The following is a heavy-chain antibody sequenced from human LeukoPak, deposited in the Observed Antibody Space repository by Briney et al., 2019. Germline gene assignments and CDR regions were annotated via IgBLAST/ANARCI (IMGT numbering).Heavy chain of an antibody. CDR2: ISAYNCNT. D-gene: IGHD3-22*01. V-gene: IGHV1-18*01. J-gene: IGHJ4*02. Sequence: ASVKVSCKASGYTFTSYGISWVRQAPGQGLEWMGWISAYNCNTNYAQKLQGRVTMTTDTSTSTAYMELRSLRSDDTAVYYCARDGYRYDSSGYQDYWGQGTLVTVSS. CDR3: ARDGYRYDSSGYQDY. CDR1: GYTFTSYG.